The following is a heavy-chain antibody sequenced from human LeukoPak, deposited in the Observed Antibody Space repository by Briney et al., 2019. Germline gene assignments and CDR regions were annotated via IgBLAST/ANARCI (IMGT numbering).Heavy chain of an antibody. V-gene: IGHV5-51*01. CDR3: ARHRWRDAYNSGFDY. Sequence: GASLKISCWGSGYSFPNYWIGWVRQMPGKGLEWMGSIYPGDSDTRKSPSFQGQVTISADKSIRTAYLQWSSLKASDTAMYYCARHRWRDAYNSGFDYWGQGPLVTVSS. CDR2: IYPGDSDT. J-gene: IGHJ4*02. CDR1: GYSFPNYW. D-gene: IGHD5-24*01.